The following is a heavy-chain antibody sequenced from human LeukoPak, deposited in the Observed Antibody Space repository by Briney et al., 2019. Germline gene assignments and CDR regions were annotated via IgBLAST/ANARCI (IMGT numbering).Heavy chain of an antibody. J-gene: IGHJ6*03. D-gene: IGHD2-2*02. Sequence: GASVKVSCKASGGTFSSYAISWVRQAPGQGLEWMGGIIPIFGTANYAQKFQGRVTITTDESTSTAYMELSSLRSEDTAVYYCARDRCSSTSYYTNYYYYMDVWGKGTTVTVSS. CDR3: ARDRCSSTSYYTNYYYYMDV. CDR1: GGTFSSYA. CDR2: IIPIFGTA. V-gene: IGHV1-69*05.